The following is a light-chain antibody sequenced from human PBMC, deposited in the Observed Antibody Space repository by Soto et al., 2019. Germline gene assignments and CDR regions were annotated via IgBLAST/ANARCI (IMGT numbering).Light chain of an antibody. CDR2: KAS. V-gene: IGKV1-5*03. J-gene: IGKJ1*01. CDR1: QTISSW. Sequence: QMTQSPSTLSGSVGDRVSITCRASQTISSWLAWYQQKPGKAPKLLIYKASTLKSGVPSRFSGSGSGTEFTLTISSLQPDDFATYYCQHYNSYSEAFGQGTKV. CDR3: QHYNSYSEA.